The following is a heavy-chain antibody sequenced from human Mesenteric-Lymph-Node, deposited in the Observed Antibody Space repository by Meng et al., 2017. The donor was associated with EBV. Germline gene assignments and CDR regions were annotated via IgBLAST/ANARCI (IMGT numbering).Heavy chain of an antibody. CDR2: VYYSGST. Sequence: GRAPESCHGVVKPSYPLSRTCTVAGGSVSSTSYYWSWLRHPREKRLEWVGYVYYSGSTNYNPSLKSRVTISVDTSKNQFSLKLYSVTAADTAVYYCARENPARGNWFDPWGQGALVTVSS. CDR3: ARENPARGNWFDP. J-gene: IGHJ5*02. D-gene: IGHD3-10*01. V-gene: IGHV4-61*01. CDR1: GGSVSSTSYY.